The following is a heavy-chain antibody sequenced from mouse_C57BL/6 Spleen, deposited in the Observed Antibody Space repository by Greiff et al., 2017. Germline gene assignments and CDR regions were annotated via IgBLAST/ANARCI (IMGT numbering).Heavy chain of an antibody. V-gene: IGHV1-80*01. J-gene: IGHJ3*01. CDR1: GYAFSSYW. Sequence: QVQLQQSGAELVKPGASVKISCKASGYAFSSYWMNWVKQRPGKGLEWIGQIYPGDGDTNYNGKFKGKATLTADKSSSTAYMRLSSLTSEDSAVYFCARGMLRSPFAYWGQGTLVTVSA. CDR3: ARGMLRSPFAY. D-gene: IGHD1-1*01. CDR2: IYPGDGDT.